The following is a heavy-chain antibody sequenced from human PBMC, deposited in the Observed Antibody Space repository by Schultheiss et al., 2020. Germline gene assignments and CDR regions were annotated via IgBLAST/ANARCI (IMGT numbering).Heavy chain of an antibody. CDR1: GGSISSSSYY. CDR2: IYYSGST. J-gene: IGHJ6*04. CDR3: ARVGITMVRGVIPGGMDV. Sequence: SETLSLTCTVSGGSISSSSYYWGWIRQHPGKGLEWIGYIYYSGSTYYNPSLKSRVTISVDTSKNQFSLKLSSVTAADTAVYYCARVGITMVRGVIPGGMDVWGKGTTV. D-gene: IGHD3-10*01. V-gene: IGHV4-31*03.